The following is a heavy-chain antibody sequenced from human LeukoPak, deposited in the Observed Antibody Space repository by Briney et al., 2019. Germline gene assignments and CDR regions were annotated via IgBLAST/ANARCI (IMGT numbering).Heavy chain of an antibody. CDR3: ASGSSSTPYYYYGMDV. CDR1: GGSISSSIYY. CDR2: IYYSRST. D-gene: IGHD6-6*01. Sequence: PSETLSLTCTVSGGSISSSIYYWGWIRQPPGKGLEWIGYIYYSRSTNYNPSLKSRVTISVDTSKNQFSLKLSSVTAADTAVYYCASGSSSTPYYYYGMDVWGQGTTVTVSS. V-gene: IGHV4-61*05. J-gene: IGHJ6*02.